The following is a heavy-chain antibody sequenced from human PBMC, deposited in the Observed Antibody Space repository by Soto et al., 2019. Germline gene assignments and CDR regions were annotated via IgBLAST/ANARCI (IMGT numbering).Heavy chain of an antibody. CDR3: AKRGRHYDILTGMDV. D-gene: IGHD3-9*01. CDR1: GFTFSSYG. CDR2: ISYDGSNK. V-gene: IGHV3-30*18. Sequence: PGGSLRLSCAASGFTFSSYGMHWVRQAPCKGLEWVAVISYDGSNKYYADSVKGRFTISRDNSKNTLYLQMNSLRAEDTAVYYCAKRGRHYDILTGMDVWGQGTTVTVSS. J-gene: IGHJ6*02.